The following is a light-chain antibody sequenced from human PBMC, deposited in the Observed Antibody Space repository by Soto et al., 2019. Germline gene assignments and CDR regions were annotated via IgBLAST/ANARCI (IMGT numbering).Light chain of an antibody. Sequence: QSALTQPASVSGSPGQSITVSCTGSSSDVGGYNYVSWYQQHPGKAPKLMIYEVSHRPSGVSNRFSGSKSGNTASLTISGLQAEDEADYFCSSYTGSNTHVFGGGTKLTVL. CDR3: SSYTGSNTHV. V-gene: IGLV2-14*01. CDR1: SSDVGGYNY. CDR2: EVS. J-gene: IGLJ3*02.